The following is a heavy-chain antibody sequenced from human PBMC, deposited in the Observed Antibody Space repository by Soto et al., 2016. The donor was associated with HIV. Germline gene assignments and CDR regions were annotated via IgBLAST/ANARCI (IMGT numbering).Heavy chain of an antibody. CDR3: ARDRLGIAVTGRAPPRRLSEWDY. Sequence: QVHLVQSGAEVKKPGASVKISCKASGYTFTNFAFNWVRQAPGLGLEWMGWISPYNGDTNYAQNLQARVTVTTDTSTSTAYMELRSLRSDDTAVYFCARDRLGIAVTGRAPPRRLSEWDYWGQGTLVTVSS. CDR2: ISPYNGDT. CDR1: GYTFTNFA. J-gene: IGHJ4*02. D-gene: IGHD6-19*01. V-gene: IGHV1-18*01.